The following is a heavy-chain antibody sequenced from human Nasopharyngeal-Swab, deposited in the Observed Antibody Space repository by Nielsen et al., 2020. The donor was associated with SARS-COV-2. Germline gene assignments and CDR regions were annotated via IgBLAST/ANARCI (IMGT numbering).Heavy chain of an antibody. CDR3: ARGLGSGYDYYYYYMDV. J-gene: IGHJ6*03. V-gene: IGHV1-18*01. CDR2: ISAYNGNT. CDR1: GYTFTSYG. D-gene: IGHD5-12*01. Sequence: ASVKVSCKASGYTFTSYGISWVRQAPGQGLEWMGWISAYNGNTNYAQKLQGRVTMTTDTSTSTAYMELRSLRSDDPAVYYCARGLGSGYDYYYYYMDVWGKGTTVTVSS.